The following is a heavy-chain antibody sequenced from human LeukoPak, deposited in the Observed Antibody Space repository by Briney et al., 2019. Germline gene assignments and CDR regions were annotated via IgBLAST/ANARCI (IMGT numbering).Heavy chain of an antibody. D-gene: IGHD1-26*01. CDR3: ARESRSQRYNWFDP. Sequence: PSETLSLTCTVSGDSISGYYWSWIRQPPGKGLEWIGYVYDSASTNYNPSLKSRVTISEDTSKNQFSLKLTSVTAADTAVYYCARESRSQRYNWFDPWGQGTLVTVSS. CDR2: VYDSAST. V-gene: IGHV4-59*01. CDR1: GDSISGYY. J-gene: IGHJ5*02.